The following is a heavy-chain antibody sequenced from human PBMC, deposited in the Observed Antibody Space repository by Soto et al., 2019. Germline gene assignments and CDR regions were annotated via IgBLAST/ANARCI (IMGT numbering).Heavy chain of an antibody. J-gene: IGHJ4*02. CDR2: INRDGSDT. Sequence: EVQLVESGGGLVQPGGSLRLSCSASGFTFSSYWMHWVRQVPGKGLVWISRINRDGSDTTYADSVKGRFTISRDNAKNTTVLEMSSLRAHDTAVYYCAGQNGDAELDHFDFWGQGVLVTVAS. CDR3: AGQNGDAELDHFDF. V-gene: IGHV3-74*01. CDR1: GFTFSSYW. D-gene: IGHD2-21*02.